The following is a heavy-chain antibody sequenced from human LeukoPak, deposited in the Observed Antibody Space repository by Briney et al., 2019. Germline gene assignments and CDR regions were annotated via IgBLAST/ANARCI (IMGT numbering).Heavy chain of an antibody. CDR3: ARRRAVPGFYYFDY. CDR1: GGSISNYY. Sequence: SETLSLTCTVSGGSISNYYWTWIRQPPGKGLEWIGYIYYSGSTNYNPFLKSRVTMSVDTSKNQFSLKLSSLTAADTAVYYCARRRAVPGFYYFDYWGQGTLVTVSS. J-gene: IGHJ4*02. V-gene: IGHV4-59*08. D-gene: IGHD2/OR15-2a*01. CDR2: IYYSGST.